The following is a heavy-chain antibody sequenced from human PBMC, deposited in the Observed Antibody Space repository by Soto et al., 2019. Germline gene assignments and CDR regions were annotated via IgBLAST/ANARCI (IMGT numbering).Heavy chain of an antibody. CDR3: ARGYDNYVVRFDP. CDR2: INSGGST. V-gene: IGHV3-53*01. Sequence: EVQLVESGGGLIQPGGSLRLSCAASGFTVSSNYMNWVRQAPGKGLEWVSFINSGGSTYYADSVKGRFTISRDNSKNTLYLQMNSLKVEDSAVYYWARGYDNYVVRFDPWGQGNQVTVS. J-gene: IGHJ5*02. D-gene: IGHD3-9*01. CDR1: GFTVSSNY.